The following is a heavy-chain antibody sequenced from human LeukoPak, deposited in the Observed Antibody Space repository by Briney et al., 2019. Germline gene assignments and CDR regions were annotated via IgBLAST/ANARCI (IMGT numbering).Heavy chain of an antibody. CDR3: ARLTAYYYDSSGYYYGSGSGWFDP. D-gene: IGHD3-22*01. Sequence: SETLSLTCTVSGGSISSYYWSWIRQPPGKGLEWIGYIYYSGCTNYNPSLKSRVTISVDTSKNQFSLKLSSVTAADTAVYYCARLTAYYYDSSGYYYGSGSGWFDPWGQGTLVTVSS. V-gene: IGHV4-59*08. CDR2: IYYSGCT. J-gene: IGHJ5*02. CDR1: GGSISSYY.